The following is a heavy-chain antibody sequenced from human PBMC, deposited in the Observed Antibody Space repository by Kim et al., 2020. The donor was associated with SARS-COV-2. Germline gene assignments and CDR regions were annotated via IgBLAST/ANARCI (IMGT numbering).Heavy chain of an antibody. CDR1: GFTFSSFE. Sequence: GGSLRLSCTASGFTFSSFEINWVRQAPGKGLEWISYIRNSDSYIYYADSVKGRFTISRDNTKNSVYLQMERLTVEDTAVYYCARDSGTGSDSSQNHFDYWGQGTLVAVSS. CDR2: IRNSDSYI. D-gene: IGHD2-8*02. CDR3: ARDSGTGSDSSQNHFDY. J-gene: IGHJ4*02. V-gene: IGHV3-48*03.